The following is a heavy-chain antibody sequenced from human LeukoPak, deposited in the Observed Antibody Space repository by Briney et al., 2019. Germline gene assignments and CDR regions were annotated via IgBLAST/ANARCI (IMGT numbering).Heavy chain of an antibody. CDR1: GGSISSYY. D-gene: IGHD3-10*01. Sequence: SETLSLTCTVSGGSISSYYWSWIRQPPGKGLEWIAYIYYSGTTKYNASLKSRVTMSVDTSKNQLSLKLSSVTAADTAVYYCARMVRGVIDAFEIWGQGTMVTV. CDR2: IYYSGTT. CDR3: ARMVRGVIDAFEI. V-gene: IGHV4-59*01. J-gene: IGHJ3*02.